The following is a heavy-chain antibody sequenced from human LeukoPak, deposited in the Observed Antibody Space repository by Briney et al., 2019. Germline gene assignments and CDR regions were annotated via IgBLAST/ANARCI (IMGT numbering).Heavy chain of an antibody. J-gene: IGHJ4*02. CDR3: ARGGSNAGY. Sequence: PGESLRLSCAASGFTVSNNYMRWVRMAPGKGLEWVSFIYRGGNIYYADSVKGRFSLSRDDSKNTLYLQMHSLRVEDTAVYYCARGGSNAGYWGQGTLVTVSS. CDR1: GFTVSNNY. CDR2: IYRGGNI. V-gene: IGHV3-66*01. D-gene: IGHD1-26*01.